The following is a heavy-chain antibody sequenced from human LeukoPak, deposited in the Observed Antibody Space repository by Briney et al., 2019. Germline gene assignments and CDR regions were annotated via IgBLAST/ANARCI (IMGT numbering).Heavy chain of an antibody. V-gene: IGHV4-59*01. J-gene: IGHJ4*02. CDR1: GSSISSYY. CDR3: ARAKTTLLSLHDY. Sequence: SETLSLTCTVSGSSISSYYWSWIRQPPGKGLEWIGYIYYSGSTNYNPSLKSRVTISVDTSKNQFSLKLSSVTAADTAVYYCARAKTTLLSLHDYWGQGTLVTVSS. D-gene: IGHD2/OR15-2a*01. CDR2: IYYSGST.